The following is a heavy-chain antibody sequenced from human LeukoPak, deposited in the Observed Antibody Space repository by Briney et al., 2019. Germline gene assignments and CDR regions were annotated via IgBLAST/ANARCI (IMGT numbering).Heavy chain of an antibody. J-gene: IGHJ4*02. CDR1: GFTFDDYA. Sequence: GGSLRLSCAASGFTFDDYAMHWVRPAPGKGLEWVSGISWNSGSIGYADSVKGRFTISRDNAKNSLYLQMNSLRAEDTALYYCAKALWSSSWLDYWGQGTLVTVSS. D-gene: IGHD6-13*01. CDR2: ISWNSGSI. CDR3: AKALWSSSWLDY. V-gene: IGHV3-9*01.